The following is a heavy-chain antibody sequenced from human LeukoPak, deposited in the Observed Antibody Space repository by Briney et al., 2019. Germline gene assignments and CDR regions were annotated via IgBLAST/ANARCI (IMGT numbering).Heavy chain of an antibody. D-gene: IGHD3-9*01. CDR1: GYTFTSYG. Sequence: GASVKVSCKASGYTFTSYGISWVRQAPGQGLEWMGWISAYNGNTNYAQKLQGRVTMTTDTSTSTAYKELRSLRSDDTAVYYCARIVLRYFDWLLTPDYWGQGTLVTVSS. J-gene: IGHJ4*02. CDR3: ARIVLRYFDWLLTPDY. V-gene: IGHV1-18*04. CDR2: ISAYNGNT.